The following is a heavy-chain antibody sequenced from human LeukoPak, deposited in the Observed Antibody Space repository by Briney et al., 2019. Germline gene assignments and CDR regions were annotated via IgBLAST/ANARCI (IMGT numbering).Heavy chain of an antibody. CDR3: ARDHSGYGRFDY. J-gene: IGHJ4*02. CDR2: ISNDGSDN. Sequence: GGSLRLSCAASGFTFSSYVMHWDRQAPGKGLDWVAVISNDGSDNSYADSVKGRFTISRDNSKNTLYLQMNSLRAEDTAVYYCARDHSGYGRFDYWGQGTLVTVSS. D-gene: IGHD5-12*01. CDR1: GFTFSSYV. V-gene: IGHV3-30*03.